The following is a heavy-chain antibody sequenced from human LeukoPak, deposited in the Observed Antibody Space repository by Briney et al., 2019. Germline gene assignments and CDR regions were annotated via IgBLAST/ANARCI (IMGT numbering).Heavy chain of an antibody. V-gene: IGHV1-69*04. CDR2: IIPILDIA. J-gene: IGHJ6*02. CDR1: GGTFSSYA. CDR3: ARHQGVTDPPPYGLDV. D-gene: IGHD3-10*01. Sequence: SVKVSCKASGGTFSSYAISWVRQAPGQGLECMGRIIPILDIATYAQKFQGRVTITADKSTSTAYMELSSLSSEDTAVYYCARHQGVTDPPPYGLDVWGQGTTVTVSS.